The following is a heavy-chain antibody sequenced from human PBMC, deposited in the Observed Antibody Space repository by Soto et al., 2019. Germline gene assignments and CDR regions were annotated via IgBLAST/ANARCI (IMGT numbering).Heavy chain of an antibody. V-gene: IGHV3-23*01. CDR2: ISGSGGST. Sequence: GGSLRLSCAASGFTFSSYAMSWVRQAPGKGLEWVSAISGSGGSTYYADSVKGRFTISRDNSKNTLYLQMNSLRAEDTAVYYCAKDPKGYSYANWFDPWGKGTLVTVSS. J-gene: IGHJ5*02. CDR1: GFTFSSYA. D-gene: IGHD5-18*01. CDR3: AKDPKGYSYANWFDP.